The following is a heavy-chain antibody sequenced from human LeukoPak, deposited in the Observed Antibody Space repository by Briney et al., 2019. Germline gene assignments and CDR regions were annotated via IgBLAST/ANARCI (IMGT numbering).Heavy chain of an antibody. CDR3: ARWIYLGGYDWRLDY. V-gene: IGHV3-48*04. J-gene: IGHJ4*02. D-gene: IGHD5-12*01. CDR2: ISSSGSTI. CDR1: GFTFSSYA. Sequence: GGSLRLSCAASGFTFSSYAMSWVRQAPGKGLEWVSYISSSGSTIYYADSVKGRFTISRDNAKNSLYLQMNSLRAEDTAVYYCARWIYLGGYDWRLDYWGQGTLVTVSS.